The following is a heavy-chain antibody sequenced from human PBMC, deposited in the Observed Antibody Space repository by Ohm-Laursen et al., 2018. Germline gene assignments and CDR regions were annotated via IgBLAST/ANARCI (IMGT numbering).Heavy chain of an antibody. J-gene: IGHJ5*02. CDR2: INPSGGST. CDR3: AREVIAAAASWFDP. D-gene: IGHD6-13*01. Sequence: ASVKVSCKASGYTFTSYDINWVRQAPGQGLEWMGIINPSGGSTKYAQKFQGRVTMTRDTSTSTVYMELSSLRSEDTAVYYCAREVIAAAASWFDPWGQGTLVTVSS. V-gene: IGHV1-46*01. CDR1: GYTFTSYD.